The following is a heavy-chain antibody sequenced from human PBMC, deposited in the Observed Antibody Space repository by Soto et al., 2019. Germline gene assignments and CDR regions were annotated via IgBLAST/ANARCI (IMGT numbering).Heavy chain of an antibody. CDR1: GYTFTNYG. J-gene: IGHJ6*02. V-gene: IGHV1-18*01. Sequence: QVQLVQSGAEVKKPGASVKVSCKASGYTFTNYGLSWVRQAPGQGLEWMGWISTNKGNTNYAQKFQGRVTMPTNTATSTAYMELRSLRSDDTAVYYCAREGRIVGAVNTYYYYGMDVWGRGTTVTVS. CDR3: AREGRIVGAVNTYYYYGMDV. CDR2: ISTNKGNT. D-gene: IGHD2-15*01.